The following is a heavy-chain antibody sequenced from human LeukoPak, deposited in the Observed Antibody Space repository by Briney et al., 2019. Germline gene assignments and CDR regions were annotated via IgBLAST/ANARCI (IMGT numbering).Heavy chain of an antibody. CDR1: GFTFTTWS. Sequence: PGGSLRLSCSASGFTFTTWSMNWVGQAPGKGLEWVSYISGSGETKYYADSVKGRFTISRDNAKNSLYLHMNSLRDEDTAVYYCARYVASSSWTRFDYWGQGTLVTVSS. CDR2: ISGSGETK. V-gene: IGHV3-48*02. J-gene: IGHJ4*02. CDR3: ARYVASSSWTRFDY. D-gene: IGHD6-13*01.